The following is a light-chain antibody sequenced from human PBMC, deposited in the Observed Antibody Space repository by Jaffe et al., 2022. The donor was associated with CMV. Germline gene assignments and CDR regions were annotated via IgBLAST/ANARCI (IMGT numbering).Light chain of an antibody. Sequence: NFMLTQPHSVSESPGKTVTISCTRSSGSIASNYVQWYQQRPGSAPTTVIFEDNQRLSGVPDRFSGSIDSSSNSASLTISGLKTEDEADYYCQSYDTNIGVFGGGTKLTV. CDR3: QSYDTNIGV. CDR1: SGSIASNY. CDR2: EDN. V-gene: IGLV6-57*04. J-gene: IGLJ3*02.